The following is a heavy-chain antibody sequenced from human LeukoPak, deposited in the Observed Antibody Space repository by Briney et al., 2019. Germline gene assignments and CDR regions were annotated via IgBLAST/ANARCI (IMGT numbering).Heavy chain of an antibody. D-gene: IGHD6-19*01. V-gene: IGHV3-21*01. J-gene: IGHJ3*02. Sequence: GGSVRLFCAAPGFTSSSYSMNWVSQAPGKGLEWVSSISSSSSYIYYADSEKGRFTISRDYGKNSLYLQMNSLRTEDTAVYYCARDFPQPSSGWFENPGAAFDIWGQAAMAADSS. CDR3: ARDFPQPSSGWFENPGAAFDI. CDR2: ISSSSSYI. CDR1: GFTSSSYS.